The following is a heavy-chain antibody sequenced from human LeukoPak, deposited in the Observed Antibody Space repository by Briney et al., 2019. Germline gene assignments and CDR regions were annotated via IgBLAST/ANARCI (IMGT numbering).Heavy chain of an antibody. D-gene: IGHD6-13*01. CDR2: INPSGGST. V-gene: IGHV1-46*01. CDR1: GYTFTSYN. CDR3: ARDKYSSSWDYYMDV. J-gene: IGHJ6*03. Sequence: GASVKVSCKASGYTFTSYNMNWVRQAPGQGLEWMGIINPSGGSTSYAQKFQGRVTMTRDMSTSTVYMELSSLRSEDTAVYYCARDKYSSSWDYYMDVWGKGTTVTISS.